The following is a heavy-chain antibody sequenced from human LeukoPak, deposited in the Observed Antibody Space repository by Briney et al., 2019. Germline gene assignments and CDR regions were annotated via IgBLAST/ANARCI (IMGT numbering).Heavy chain of an antibody. Sequence: GGSLRLSCAASGFTFSSYWMHWVRRAPGKGLVWVSRINSDGSSTSYADSVRGRFTISRDNAKNTLYLQMISLRAEDTAVYYCARGTHSSGWHGGFDYWGQGTLVTVSS. CDR3: ARGTHSSGWHGGFDY. V-gene: IGHV3-74*01. D-gene: IGHD6-19*01. CDR2: INSDGSST. J-gene: IGHJ4*02. CDR1: GFTFSSYW.